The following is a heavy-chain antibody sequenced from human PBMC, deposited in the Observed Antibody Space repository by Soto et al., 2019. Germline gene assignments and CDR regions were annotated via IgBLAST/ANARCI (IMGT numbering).Heavy chain of an antibody. CDR3: ARGKLVRGYYDFWSGYASASATLGWWFDP. J-gene: IGHJ5*02. D-gene: IGHD3-3*01. V-gene: IGHV3-7*05. CDR1: GFTFSSYW. Sequence: GGSLRLSCAASGFTFSSYWMSWVRQAPGKGLEWVANIKQDGSEKYYVDSVKGRFTISRDNAKTSLYLQRNSLRAEDTAVYYCARGKLVRGYYDFWSGYASASATLGWWFDPWGQGTLVTVSS. CDR2: IKQDGSEK.